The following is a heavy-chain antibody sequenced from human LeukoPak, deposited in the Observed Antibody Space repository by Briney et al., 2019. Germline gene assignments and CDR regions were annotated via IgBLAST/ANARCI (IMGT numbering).Heavy chain of an antibody. CDR2: ISYTGNT. V-gene: IGHV4-4*02. D-gene: IGHD3-16*01. J-gene: IGHJ4*02. CDR3: ARNPHHDDDADEGFDY. Sequence: SETLSLTCAVSGGSISSSNWWSWVRQPPGKGLEWIGHISYTGNTYYNPSLKSRVTISVDSSKNQFSLSLSSVTAADTAIYYCARNPHHDDDADEGFDYWGQGTLVTVSS. CDR1: GGSISSSNW.